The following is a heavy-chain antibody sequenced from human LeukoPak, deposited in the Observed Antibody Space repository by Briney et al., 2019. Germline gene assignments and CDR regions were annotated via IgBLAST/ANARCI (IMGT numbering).Heavy chain of an antibody. CDR1: GYTFTNYW. D-gene: IGHD5-18*01. CDR2: IYPSDSDT. Sequence: GDSLKFSCKGSGYTFTNYWIGWVRQMPGKGLEWMGSIYPSDSDTKYSPSFQGQVTISADKSITTAYLQWSSLKASDSAMYYCARLIPGYSLFDYWGQGTLVTVSS. J-gene: IGHJ4*02. CDR3: ARLIPGYSLFDY. V-gene: IGHV5-51*01.